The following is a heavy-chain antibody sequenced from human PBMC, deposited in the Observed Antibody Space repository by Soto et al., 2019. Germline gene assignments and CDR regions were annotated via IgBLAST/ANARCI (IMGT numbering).Heavy chain of an antibody. CDR2: IYYSGST. V-gene: IGHV4-59*11. D-gene: IGHD4-17*01. CDR1: GGSFSSHY. J-gene: IGHJ4*02. CDR3: ARAYYGDYPYFDY. Sequence: SETLSLTCAVSGGSFSSHYWSWIRQPPGEGLEWIGSIYYSGSTNYNPSLKSRVTISIDTSKSLFSLKLSSLTSADTAVYFCARAYYGDYPYFDYWGQGALVTVSS.